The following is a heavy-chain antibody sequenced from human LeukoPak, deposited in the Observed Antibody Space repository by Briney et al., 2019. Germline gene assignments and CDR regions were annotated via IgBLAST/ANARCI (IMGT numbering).Heavy chain of an antibody. CDR1: GFTFSSYW. D-gene: IGHD5-24*01. CDR3: AKDISPAATRGAFDI. Sequence: GGSLRLSCAASGFTFSSYWMSWVRQAPGKGLEWVANIKQDGSEKYYVDSVKGRFTISRDNAKNSLYLQMNSLRAEDMALYYCAKDISPAATRGAFDIWGQGTMVTVSS. CDR2: IKQDGSEK. J-gene: IGHJ3*02. V-gene: IGHV3-7*03.